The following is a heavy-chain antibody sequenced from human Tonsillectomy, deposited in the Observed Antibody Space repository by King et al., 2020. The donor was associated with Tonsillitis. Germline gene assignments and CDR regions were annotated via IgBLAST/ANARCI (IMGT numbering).Heavy chain of an antibody. CDR3: ARGGYSYGQEYYYYGMDV. CDR2: MYHSGSS. J-gene: IGHJ6*02. Sequence: QLQESGPGLVKPSETLSLTCAVSGYSISSGYYWGWIRQPPGKGLEWIGSMYHSGSSYYNPSLKSRVTMSVAKSKNQVSLKLSSVTAADTAVYYCARGGYSYGQEYYYYGMDVWGQGTTVTVSS. CDR1: GYSISSGYY. V-gene: IGHV4-38-2*01. D-gene: IGHD5-18*01.